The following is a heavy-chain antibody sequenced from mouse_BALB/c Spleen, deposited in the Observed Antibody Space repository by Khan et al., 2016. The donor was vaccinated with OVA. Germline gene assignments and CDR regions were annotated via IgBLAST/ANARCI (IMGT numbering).Heavy chain of an antibody. J-gene: IGHJ3*01. CDR3: TGGRAN. V-gene: IGHV3-2*02. CDR1: GYSITSDYV. CDR2: ISYSGST. D-gene: IGHD3-3*01. Sequence: EVQLQESGPGLVKPSQSLSLTCTVTGYSITSDYVWNWIRQFPGNKLEWMGYISYSGSTSYTPSLKSRFSITRDTSKNQFFLQLNSMTTEDTATYYCTGGRANWGQGTLVTVSA.